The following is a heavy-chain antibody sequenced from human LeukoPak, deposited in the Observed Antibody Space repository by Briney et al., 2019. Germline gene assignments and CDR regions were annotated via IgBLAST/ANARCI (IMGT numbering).Heavy chain of an antibody. CDR3: ARASVNGRRFDY. J-gene: IGHJ4*02. CDR1: GYTFTSYY. CDR2: INPSGGST. V-gene: IGHV1-46*01. Sequence: ASVTVSFKASGYTFTSYYMHWVRQAPGQGLEWMGIINPSGGSTSYAQKFQGRVTMTKDTSTSTVYMELSSLRSEDTAVYYCARASVNGRRFDYWGQGTLVTVSS. D-gene: IGHD2-8*01.